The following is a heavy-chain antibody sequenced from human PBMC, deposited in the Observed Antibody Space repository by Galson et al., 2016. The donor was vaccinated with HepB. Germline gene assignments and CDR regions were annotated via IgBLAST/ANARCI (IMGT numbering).Heavy chain of an antibody. Sequence: SVKVSCKVSGGTFSGYTFNWVRQAPGQGLEWMGRIVPILDISNYAQKFQGRVTITADKSTSTPYMELTSLTSEDTAVYYCARYSGYSDSSGFRGFDPWGHGTLVTVSS. D-gene: IGHD3-22*01. V-gene: IGHV1-69*02. CDR2: IVPILDIS. CDR1: GGTFSGYT. J-gene: IGHJ5*02. CDR3: ARYSGYSDSSGFRGFDP.